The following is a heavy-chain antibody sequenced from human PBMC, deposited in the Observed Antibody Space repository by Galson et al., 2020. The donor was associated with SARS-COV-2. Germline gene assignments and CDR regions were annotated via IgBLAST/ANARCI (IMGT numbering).Heavy chain of an antibody. J-gene: IGHJ3*02. CDR3: AKEEKNREADAFDI. CDR1: GFTFSNYA. V-gene: IGHV3-23*01. Sequence: GESLKISCAASGFTFSNYAMSWVRQAPGKGLEWVSAISSNGARTHYADYVKGRFTISRDHSKSTLYLQMTSLRAEDTALYYCAKEEKNREADAFDIWGQGTMVTVSS. CDR2: ISSNGART. D-gene: IGHD1-26*01.